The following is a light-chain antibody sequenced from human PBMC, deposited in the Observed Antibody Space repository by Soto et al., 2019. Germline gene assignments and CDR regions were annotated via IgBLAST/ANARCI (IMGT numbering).Light chain of an antibody. CDR2: DAS. J-gene: IGKJ5*01. CDR1: QSFSSY. CDR3: QQRSNWPPVIT. V-gene: IGKV3-11*01. Sequence: EIVLSQSPATLSLSPGERVTLSCRASQSFSSYLAWYQQKPGQAPRLVIYDASRRATGIPARFSGRGSGTEFTLTISSLEPDDFAVYYCQQRSNWPPVITFGQGTRLEIK.